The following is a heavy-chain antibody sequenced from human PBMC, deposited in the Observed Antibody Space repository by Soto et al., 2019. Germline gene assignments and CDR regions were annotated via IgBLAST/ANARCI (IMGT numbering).Heavy chain of an antibody. CDR3: ARVWNDGRIDY. V-gene: IGHV3-7*01. D-gene: IGHD1-1*01. J-gene: IGHJ4*02. CDR2: INQDGSDK. Sequence: PGESLKISCAGSGFTFRSFWMSWVRQAPGKGLEWVANINQDGSDKYYVDSVKGRFTISRDNAENSLYLQMNSLRAEDTAVYYCARVWNDGRIDYWGQGTLVTVSS. CDR1: GFTFRSFW.